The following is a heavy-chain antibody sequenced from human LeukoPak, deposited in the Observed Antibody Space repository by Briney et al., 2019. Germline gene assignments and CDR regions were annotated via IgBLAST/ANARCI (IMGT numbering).Heavy chain of an antibody. J-gene: IGHJ4*02. CDR2: ISWNSGSI. Sequence: GRSLRLSCAASGFTFDDYAMHWVRQAPGKGLEWVSGISWNSGSIGYADSVKGRFIISRDNAKNSLYLQMNSLRAEDTALYYCAKARRGYSYGIFDYWGQGTLVTVSS. CDR3: AKARRGYSYGIFDY. D-gene: IGHD5-18*01. V-gene: IGHV3-9*01. CDR1: GFTFDDYA.